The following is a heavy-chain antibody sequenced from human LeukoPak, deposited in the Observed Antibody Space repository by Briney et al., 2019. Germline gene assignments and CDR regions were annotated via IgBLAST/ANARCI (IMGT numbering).Heavy chain of an antibody. Sequence: SVKVSCKASGGTFNSYAISWVRQAPGQGLEWMGGIIPIFGTANYAQKFQGRVTITADESTSTAYMELSSLRSEDTAVYYCAREGYDSSGHDYWGQGTLVTVSS. CDR3: AREGYDSSGHDY. CDR2: IIPIFGTA. V-gene: IGHV1-69*13. J-gene: IGHJ4*02. D-gene: IGHD3-22*01. CDR1: GGTFNSYA.